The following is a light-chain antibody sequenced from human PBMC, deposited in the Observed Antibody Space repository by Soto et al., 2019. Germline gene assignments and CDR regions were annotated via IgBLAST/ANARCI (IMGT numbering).Light chain of an antibody. CDR3: HVWDSDSDHPV. CDR1: NIGSKS. Sequence: SYELTQPPSVSVAPGQTARIYCGGNNIGSKSVHWYQQKPGQAPVLVIFYEIDRPSGIPERFSGSNSGNTATLTITRVDAGDEADYYCHVWDSDSDHPVFGGGTKLTVL. V-gene: IGLV3-21*04. CDR2: YEI. J-gene: IGLJ2*01.